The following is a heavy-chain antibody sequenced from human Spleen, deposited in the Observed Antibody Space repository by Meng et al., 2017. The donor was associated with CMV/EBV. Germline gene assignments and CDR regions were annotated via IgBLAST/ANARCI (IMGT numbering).Heavy chain of an antibody. CDR1: KFTFSTYT. CDR2: ISSSRSYI. V-gene: IGHV3-21*01. J-gene: IGHJ6*02. CDR3: AREVYHYDSRDSYGMDV. Sequence: GESLKISCAASKFTFSTYTMHWVRQAPGKGLEWVSSISSSRSYIYYTDSVKGRFTISRDNARNSLYLQMNSLRAEDTAVYYCAREVYHYDSRDSYGMDVWGQGTTVTVSS. D-gene: IGHD3-22*01.